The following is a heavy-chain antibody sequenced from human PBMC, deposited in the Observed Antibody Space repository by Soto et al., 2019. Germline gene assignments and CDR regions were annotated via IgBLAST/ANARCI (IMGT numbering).Heavy chain of an antibody. Sequence: PSETLSLTCTVSGGSVSSGNYYWSWIRQPPGKGLEWIGNIYYTGSTNYNPSLKSRVSISADTSKSQFSLKLSSVTAADTAVYYCATVHGTSRSFEYWGQGTLVTVSS. J-gene: IGHJ4*02. CDR3: ATVHGTSRSFEY. V-gene: IGHV4-61*01. CDR1: GGSVSSGNYY. CDR2: IYYTGST.